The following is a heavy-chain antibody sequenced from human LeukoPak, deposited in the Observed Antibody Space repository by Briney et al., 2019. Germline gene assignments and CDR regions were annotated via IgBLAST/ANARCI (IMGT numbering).Heavy chain of an antibody. J-gene: IGHJ3*02. Sequence: PSETLSLTCTVSGGSISSYYRSWIRQPPGKGLEWIGYIYYSGSTNYNPSLKSRVTISVDTSKNQFSLKLSSVTAADTAVYYCARDLGYSYGSDAFDIWGQGTMVTVSS. D-gene: IGHD5-18*01. V-gene: IGHV4-59*01. CDR2: IYYSGST. CDR3: ARDLGYSYGSDAFDI. CDR1: GGSISSYY.